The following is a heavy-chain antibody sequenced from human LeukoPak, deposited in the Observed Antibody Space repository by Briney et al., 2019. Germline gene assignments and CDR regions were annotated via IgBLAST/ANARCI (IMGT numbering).Heavy chain of an antibody. Sequence: ASVKVSCKSSGYSFTGHYMHWVRQAPGQGLGGMGGINPRGMSTIYAEKFQGRIIMTRDLSTTTDYMELSSLKSDDTAVYYCARDNSMHERGWWFDPWGQGTLVTVSS. CDR1: GYSFTGHY. J-gene: IGHJ5*02. CDR2: INPRGMST. CDR3: ARDNSMHERGWWFDP. D-gene: IGHD1-1*01. V-gene: IGHV1-46*01.